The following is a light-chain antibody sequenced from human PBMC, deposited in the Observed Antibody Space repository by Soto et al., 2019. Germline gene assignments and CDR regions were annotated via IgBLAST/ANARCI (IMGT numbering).Light chain of an antibody. CDR1: QSVNSRY. Sequence: EIVLTQSPGTLSLSPGERATLSCRASQSVNSRYLAWYRQKPGQSPRLLIYGASTRATGIPDRFSGSGSGTDFTLTINRLEPEDFAVYYCQQYGSSPRTFGQGTKVESK. CDR2: GAS. V-gene: IGKV3-20*01. J-gene: IGKJ1*01. CDR3: QQYGSSPRT.